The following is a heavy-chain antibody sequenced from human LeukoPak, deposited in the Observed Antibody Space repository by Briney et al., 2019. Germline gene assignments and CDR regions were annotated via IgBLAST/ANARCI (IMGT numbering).Heavy chain of an antibody. CDR1: GGSISSYY. D-gene: IGHD4-23*01. J-gene: IGHJ4*02. V-gene: IGHV4-4*09. CDR3: ARGGNWYHFDY. Sequence: SETLSLTCTVSGGSISSYYWSWIRQPPGKGLERIGYIYTSGSSNYNPSLKSRVSISLDTSMNQFSLKLSSVTAADTAVYFCARGGNWYHFDYWGQGSLVTVSS. CDR2: IYTSGSS.